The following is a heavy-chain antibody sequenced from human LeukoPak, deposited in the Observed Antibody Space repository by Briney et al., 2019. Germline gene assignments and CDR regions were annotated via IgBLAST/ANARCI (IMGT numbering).Heavy chain of an antibody. J-gene: IGHJ4*02. D-gene: IGHD3-22*01. CDR3: ATDLGSSGYYKNFDY. CDR1: GGTFSTYA. Sequence: SVKVSCKASGGTFSTYAISWVRQAPGQGLEWMGGIIPIFGSVNYAQKFQHRVTITADESTTTAYMELSSLRSEDTAVYYCATDLGSSGYYKNFDYWGQGTLVTVSS. V-gene: IGHV1-69*13. CDR2: IIPIFGSV.